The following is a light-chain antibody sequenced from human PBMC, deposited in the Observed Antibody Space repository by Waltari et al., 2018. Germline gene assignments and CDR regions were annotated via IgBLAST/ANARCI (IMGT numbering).Light chain of an antibody. V-gene: IGLV2-8*01. CDR1: SSDIGDSDY. J-gene: IGLJ2*01. CDR2: DVY. CDR3: SSSAATHHVV. Sequence: QSALTQPPSASGSPGQSVAISCTGTSSDIGDSDYVSCYQQHPGKVPKLIIYDVYKRPSGVPDRFSAYKSCNTASLTVSGLQAEDEADYYCSSSAATHHVVFGGGTKLTVL.